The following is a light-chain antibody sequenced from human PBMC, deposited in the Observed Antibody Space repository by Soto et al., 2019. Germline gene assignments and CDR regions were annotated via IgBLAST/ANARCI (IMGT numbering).Light chain of an antibody. J-gene: IGLJ1*01. V-gene: IGLV3-25*02. CDR3: QSADGSGTYV. CDR2: KDS. CDR1: ALPKQY. Sequence: SYELTQPPSVSVSPGQTARITCSGDALPKQYAYWYQQKPGQAPVLVIYKDSERPSGIPERFSGSSSGTTVTLTISGVQAEDEAYYYCQSADGSGTYVFGTGTKLTVL.